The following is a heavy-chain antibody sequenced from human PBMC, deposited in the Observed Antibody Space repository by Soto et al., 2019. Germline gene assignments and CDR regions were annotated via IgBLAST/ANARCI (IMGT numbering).Heavy chain of an antibody. CDR3: ARDRYTNWFDP. D-gene: IGHD3-16*02. CDR1: GFTFSTHG. J-gene: IGHJ5*02. CDR2: IWSDGSNK. Sequence: GGSLRLSCAASGFTFSTHGMRWVRQAPGKGLEWVAIIWSDGSNKYYTDSVKGRFTISRDNSKKTLYLHMNSLRAEDTAVYYCARDRYTNWFDPWGQGTLLTVSS. V-gene: IGHV3-33*01.